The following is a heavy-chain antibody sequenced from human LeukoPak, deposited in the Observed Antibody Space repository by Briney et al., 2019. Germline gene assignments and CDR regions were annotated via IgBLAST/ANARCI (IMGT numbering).Heavy chain of an antibody. CDR2: LNPQTGDT. J-gene: IGHJ4*02. CDR3: AREISGWYDSDY. V-gene: IGHV1-2*02. CDR1: GYAFSAYY. Sequence: ASVKVSCKASGYAFSAYYMHWVRQAPGQGLEWMGWLNPQTGDTHFAQKFQGRVTFTRDTSISTAYMAMSRRRSDDTAVFYCAREISGWYDSDYWGQGTLVTVSS. D-gene: IGHD6-19*01.